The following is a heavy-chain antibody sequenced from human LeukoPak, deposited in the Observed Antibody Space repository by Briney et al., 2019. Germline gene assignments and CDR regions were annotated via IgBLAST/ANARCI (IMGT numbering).Heavy chain of an antibody. D-gene: IGHD3-22*01. CDR2: IIPMFGIV. CDR1: GGTLSSYD. Sequence: SVKVSCKASGGTLSSYDINWVRQAPGQGLEWIGRIIPMFGIVNYAQNFQGRVTITADKSTNTAYMELSSLRSEDTAFYYCARADSSGYSLGENFDYWGQGTLVTVSS. J-gene: IGHJ4*02. CDR3: ARADSSGYSLGENFDY. V-gene: IGHV1-69*04.